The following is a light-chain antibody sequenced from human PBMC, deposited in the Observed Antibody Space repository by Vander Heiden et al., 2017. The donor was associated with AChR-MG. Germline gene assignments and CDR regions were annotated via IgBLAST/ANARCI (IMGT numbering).Light chain of an antibody. CDR2: VDSAASH. CDR3: QTWGTDIPYV. J-gene: IGLJ1*01. CDR1: SAHRSYD. Sequence: VLTQSPSASASLGASVKLTCTLSSAHRSYDIAWHQVHPATRHRVLMKVDSAASHSKWDGIPDRFSGSSSGAERYLIISSLQSEDEADYYCQTWGTDIPYVFGTGTKVTVL. V-gene: IGLV4-69*01.